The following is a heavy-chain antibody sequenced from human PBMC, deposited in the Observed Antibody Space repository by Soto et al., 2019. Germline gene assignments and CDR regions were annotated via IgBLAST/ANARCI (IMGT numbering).Heavy chain of an antibody. CDR3: ARFPFDRSSWTNPRYFDY. V-gene: IGHV4-34*01. Sequence: QVQLQQWGAGLLKPAETLSLTCAVYGGSFSGYYWTWIRQPPGKGLEWIGEINQSGFTNYNPSLESLVTMSVDTSRNQFSLRLSSVTAADTAVYYCARFPFDRSSWTNPRYFDYWGQGTLVTVSS. CDR1: GGSFSGYY. CDR2: INQSGFT. J-gene: IGHJ4*02. D-gene: IGHD6-13*01.